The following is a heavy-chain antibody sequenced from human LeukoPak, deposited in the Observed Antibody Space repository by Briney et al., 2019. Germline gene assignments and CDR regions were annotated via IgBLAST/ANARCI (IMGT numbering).Heavy chain of an antibody. CDR1: GYTLTELS. J-gene: IGHJ4*02. CDR3: ATAVVGAPRVPYFDY. CDR2: FDPEDGET. D-gene: IGHD1-26*01. V-gene: IGHV1-24*01. Sequence: ASVKVSCKVSGYTLTELSMHWVRQAPGKGLEWMGGFDPEDGETIYAQKFQGRVTMTEDTSTDTAYMELRSLRSEDTAVYYCATAVVGAPRVPYFDYWGQGTLVTVSS.